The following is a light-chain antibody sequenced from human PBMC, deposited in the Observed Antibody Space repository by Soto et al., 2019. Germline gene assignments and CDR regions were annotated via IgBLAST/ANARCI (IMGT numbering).Light chain of an antibody. CDR1: QIVRSTY. J-gene: IGKJ1*01. CDR3: QQYNNWPPWT. Sequence: VLTQSPGTLSLSPGESATLSCRASQIVRSTYLAWYQQKPGQAPRLLIYDASSRATDIPDRFSGSGSGTEFTLTISGLEPEDFAVYYCQQYNNWPPWTFGQGTKVDIK. CDR2: DAS. V-gene: IGKV3-20*01.